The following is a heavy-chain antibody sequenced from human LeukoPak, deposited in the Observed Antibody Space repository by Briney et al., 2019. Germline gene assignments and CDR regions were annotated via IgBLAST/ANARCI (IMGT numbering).Heavy chain of an antibody. CDR2: ISVDGGST. CDR3: AKDIGRAPGSYNWFDP. Sequence: PGGSLRLSRAASGFTFDDYAVHWVRQGPGKGLEWVSLISVDGGSTYYADSVKGRFTISRDNSKNSLYLQMNSLRTEDTALYYCAKDIGRAPGSYNWFDPWGQGTLVTVSS. CDR1: GFTFDDYA. D-gene: IGHD3-10*01. V-gene: IGHV3-43*02. J-gene: IGHJ5*02.